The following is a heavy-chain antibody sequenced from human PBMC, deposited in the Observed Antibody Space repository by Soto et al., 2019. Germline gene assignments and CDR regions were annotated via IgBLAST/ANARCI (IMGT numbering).Heavy chain of an antibody. CDR3: ARDGERDTGLNFYYYLHGMDA. V-gene: IGHV1-18*04. D-gene: IGHD1-1*01. Sequence: ASVKVSCKASGYTFTTYGISWVRQAPGQGLEWMGWISPYNGTTKYAEKFQGEMTMTTDTATSSAYMDLRSLRSDDTAVYYCARDGERDTGLNFYYYLHGMDAWGQGTRVTVSS. J-gene: IGHJ6*02. CDR1: GYTFTTYG. CDR2: ISPYNGTT.